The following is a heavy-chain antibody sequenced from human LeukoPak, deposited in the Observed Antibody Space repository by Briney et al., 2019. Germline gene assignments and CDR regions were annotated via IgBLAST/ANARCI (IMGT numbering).Heavy chain of an antibody. J-gene: IGHJ4*02. CDR2: IIPILGIA. CDR3: ARGPMVRGVLIDY. V-gene: IGHV1-69*04. D-gene: IGHD3-10*01. CDR1: GGTFSSYA. Sequence: SVKVPCKASGGTFSSYAISWVRQAPGQGLEWMGRIIPILGIANYAQKFQGRVTITADKSTSTAYMELSSLRSEDTAVYYCARGPMVRGVLIDYWGQGTLVTVSS.